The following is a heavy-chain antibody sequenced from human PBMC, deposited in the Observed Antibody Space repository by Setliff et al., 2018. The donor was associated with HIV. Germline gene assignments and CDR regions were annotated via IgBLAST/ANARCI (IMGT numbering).Heavy chain of an antibody. V-gene: IGHV4-31*03. CDR3: ARVPRITTLRNAFDI. CDR1: GDSISGGGYF. CDR2: IYYTGNT. Sequence: SETLSLTCTVSGDSISGGGYFWSWVHQHPGKGLEWIGYIYYTGNTYYNPSLKSRITISIDTSKNQFSLNLNSVTAADTAVYYCARVPRITTLRNAFDIWGQGTMVTVS. J-gene: IGHJ3*02. D-gene: IGHD3-10*01.